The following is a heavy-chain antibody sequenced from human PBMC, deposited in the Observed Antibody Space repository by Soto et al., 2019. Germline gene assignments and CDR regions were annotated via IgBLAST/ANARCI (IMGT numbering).Heavy chain of an antibody. J-gene: IGHJ6*02. CDR2: ISSSISTK. Sequence: LRLSCAASGFPFSKYAINWLRRSRCKVRDVVSCISSSISTKYYADSVKGRFTISRDNAKNSLYLQMNSLRDEDTAVYYRASPVTRYCGGECSDGMDVWGQGTTVTVSS. CDR3: ASPVTRYCGGECSDGMDV. D-gene: IGHD2-21*01. V-gene: IGHV3-48*02. CDR1: GFPFSKYA.